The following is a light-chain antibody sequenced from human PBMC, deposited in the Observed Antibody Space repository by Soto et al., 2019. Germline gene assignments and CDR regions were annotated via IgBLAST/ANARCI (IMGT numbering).Light chain of an antibody. V-gene: IGKV3-15*01. CDR2: DVS. J-gene: IGKJ1*01. CDR1: QDIGTK. CDR3: HQYYDIPQT. Sequence: EIVMTQSPAILSVSPGERGTLSCRASQDIGTKLAWYQQKPGQAPSLLMYDVSTRASAAPARFSGSGSGTDFTLTIGSLQAEDVAVYFCHQYYDIPQTFGQGTKVDIK.